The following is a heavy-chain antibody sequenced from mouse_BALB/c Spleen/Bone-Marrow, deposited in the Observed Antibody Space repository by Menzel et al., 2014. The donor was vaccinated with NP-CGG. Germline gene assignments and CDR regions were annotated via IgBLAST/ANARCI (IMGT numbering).Heavy chain of an antibody. Sequence: QVQLQQSGAELVKPGASVKLSCKASGYTFTSYYMYWVKQRPGQGLEWFGEINPSNGGTNFNEKFKNKATLTVDKSSSTAYVQLRSLTSEDSAVYYCSRGRRDALDYWGRGTSVTVSS. J-gene: IGHJ4*01. CDR2: INPSNGGT. CDR3: SRGRRDALDY. CDR1: GYTFTSYY. V-gene: IGHV1S81*02.